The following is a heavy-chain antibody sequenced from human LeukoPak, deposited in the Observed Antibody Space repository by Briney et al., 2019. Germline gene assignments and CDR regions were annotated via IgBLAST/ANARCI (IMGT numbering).Heavy chain of an antibody. Sequence: PGGSLRLSCAASGFTFSSYGMHWVRQAPGKGLEWVAVISYDGSNKYYADSVKGRFTISRDNSKNTLYLQMNSLRAEDTAVYYCAKGYGSGTRYGMDVWGQGTTVTVSS. J-gene: IGHJ6*02. CDR2: ISYDGSNK. CDR3: AKGYGSGTRYGMDV. CDR1: GFTFSSYG. D-gene: IGHD3-10*01. V-gene: IGHV3-30*18.